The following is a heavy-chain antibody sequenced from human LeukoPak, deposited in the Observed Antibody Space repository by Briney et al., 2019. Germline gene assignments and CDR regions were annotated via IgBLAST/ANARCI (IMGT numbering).Heavy chain of an antibody. CDR2: IIPIFGTA. V-gene: IGHV1-69*01. D-gene: IGHD2-2*01. CDR3: AGGPRCTSTSCYGRNYYMDV. Sequence: ASVKVSSKASGGTFSSYAISWVRQAPGQGLEWMGGIIPIFGTANYAQKFQGRVTITADESTSTAYMELSSLRSEDTAVYYCAGGPRCTSTSCYGRNYYMDVWGKGTTVTVSS. CDR1: GGTFSSYA. J-gene: IGHJ6*03.